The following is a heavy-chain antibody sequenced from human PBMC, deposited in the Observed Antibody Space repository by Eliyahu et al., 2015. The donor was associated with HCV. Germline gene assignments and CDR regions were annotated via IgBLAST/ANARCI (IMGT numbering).Heavy chain of an antibody. Sequence: EVQLVESGGGLVQPGGSLRLSCAAXGXTFSSYWMHWVRQAPGKGXVWVSRIXSDGSSTSYADSVKGRFTISRDNAKNTLYLQMNSLRAEDTAVYYCARALGFGEAYAFDIWGQGTMVTVSS. CDR3: ARALGFGEAYAFDI. D-gene: IGHD3-10*01. CDR1: GXTFSSYW. CDR2: IXSDGSST. J-gene: IGHJ3*02. V-gene: IGHV3-74*01.